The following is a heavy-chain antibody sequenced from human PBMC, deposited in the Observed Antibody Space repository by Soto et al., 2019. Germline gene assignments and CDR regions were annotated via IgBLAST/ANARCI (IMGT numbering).Heavy chain of an antibody. Sequence: SETLSLTCTVSGGSLSSYYWSWIRQPPGKGLEWIGYIYSSGSTNYNPSLKSRVTISIDTSKNQFSLNLSSVTAADTAVYYCARAPDYNVLTGSYSDSPYYFDYWGQGTLVTVSS. J-gene: IGHJ4*02. CDR1: GGSLSSYY. CDR2: IYSSGST. D-gene: IGHD3-9*01. CDR3: ARAPDYNVLTGSYSDSPYYFDY. V-gene: IGHV4-59*01.